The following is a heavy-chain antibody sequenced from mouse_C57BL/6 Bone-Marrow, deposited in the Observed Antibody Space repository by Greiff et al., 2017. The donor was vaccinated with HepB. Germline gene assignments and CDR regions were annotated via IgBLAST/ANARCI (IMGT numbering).Heavy chain of an antibody. Sequence: QVQLQQPGAELVKPGASVKMSCKASGYTFTSYWITWVKQRPGQGLEWIGDIYPGSGSTNYNEKFKSKATLTVDTSSSTAYMQLSSLTSEDSAVYYCAARGPYYYGSSPYAMDYWGQGTSVTVSS. D-gene: IGHD1-1*01. CDR1: GYTFTSYW. V-gene: IGHV1-55*01. CDR3: AARGPYYYGSSPYAMDY. J-gene: IGHJ4*01. CDR2: IYPGSGST.